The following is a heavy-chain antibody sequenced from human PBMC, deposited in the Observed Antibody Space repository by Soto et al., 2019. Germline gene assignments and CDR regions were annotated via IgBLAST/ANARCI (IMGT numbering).Heavy chain of an antibody. V-gene: IGHV4-34*01. CDR2: INHSGST. J-gene: IGHJ3*02. Sequence: LSLTCAVYGGSFSGYYWSWIRQPPGKGLEWIGEINHSGSTNYNPSLKSRVTISVDTSKNQFSLKLSSVTAADTAVYYCAREPQLEYHVGAFDIWGQGTMVTVSS. CDR3: AREPQLEYHVGAFDI. CDR1: GGSFSGYY. D-gene: IGHD1-1*01.